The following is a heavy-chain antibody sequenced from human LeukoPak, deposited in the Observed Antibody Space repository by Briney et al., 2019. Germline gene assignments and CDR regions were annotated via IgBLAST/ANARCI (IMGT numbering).Heavy chain of an antibody. CDR3: ERDGVVVAAATEFDY. CDR1: GYTFTRYY. V-gene: IGHV1-46*01. J-gene: IGHJ4*02. CDR2: INLSGGNT. Sequence: ASVKVSCKASGYTFTRYYMHWVRQAPGQGLEGMGIINLSGGNTRYAQKFQGRVPITRDTSTSTLYGELGRLISDDTPVYYCERDGVVVAAATEFDYWGQGTLVTVSS. D-gene: IGHD2-15*01.